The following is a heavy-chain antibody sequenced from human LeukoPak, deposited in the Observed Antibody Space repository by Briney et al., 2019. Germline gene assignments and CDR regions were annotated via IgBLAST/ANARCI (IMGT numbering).Heavy chain of an antibody. CDR1: GFTFDDYT. J-gene: IGHJ4*02. D-gene: IGHD2-15*01. CDR2: ISWDGGST. CDR3: ATGHKGLCIDY. Sequence: PSGGSLRLSCAASGFTFDDYTMHWVRQAPGKGLEWVSLISWDGGSTYYADSVKGRFTISRDNSKNSLYLQMNSLRTEDTALYYCATGHKGLCIDYWGQGTLVTVSS. V-gene: IGHV3-43*01.